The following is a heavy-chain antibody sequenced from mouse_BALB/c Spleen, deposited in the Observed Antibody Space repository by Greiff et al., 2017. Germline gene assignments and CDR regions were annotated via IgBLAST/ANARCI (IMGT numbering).Heavy chain of an antibody. CDR2: IHPGSGGT. CDR1: GYTFTDYE. V-gene: IGHV1-15*01. J-gene: IGHJ3*01. D-gene: IGHD1-1*01. CDR3: TRDYGSSPAWFAY. Sequence: QVQLKESGAELVRPGASVKLSCKALGYTFTDYEMHWVKQTPVHGLEWIGAIHPGSGGTAYNQKFKGKATLTADKSSSTAYMELSSLTSEDSAVYYSTRDYGSSPAWFAYWGQGTLVTVSA.